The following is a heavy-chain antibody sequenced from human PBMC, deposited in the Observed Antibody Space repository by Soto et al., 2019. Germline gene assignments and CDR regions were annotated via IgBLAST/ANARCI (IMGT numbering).Heavy chain of an antibody. CDR3: ASFPNDYPPS. D-gene: IGHD4-17*01. CDR2: IWYDGSNK. CDR1: GLTFSNSG. Sequence: GGSLILSGAASGLTFSNSGMHWVRQAPGKGLEWVAVIWYDGSNKYYTDSVKGRFTISRDNSKNTLYLQMNSRRAEDTAVYYCASFPNDYPPSWGQGT. V-gene: IGHV3-33*01. J-gene: IGHJ4*02.